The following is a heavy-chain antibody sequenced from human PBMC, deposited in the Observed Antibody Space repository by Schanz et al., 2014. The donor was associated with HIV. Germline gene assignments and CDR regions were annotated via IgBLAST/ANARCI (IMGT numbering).Heavy chain of an antibody. CDR3: ARGAAEMATMTPWRY. J-gene: IGHJ4*02. V-gene: IGHV1-18*01. CDR1: GYTFISYG. Sequence: QVQLVQSGPEVKKPGASVKVSCKASGYTFISYGISWVRQAPGQGLEWMGWISAYNGNTNYAQKFQGRLTMTTDTSTSTAYMELRSLRSDDTAVYYCARGAAEMATMTPWRYWGQGTLVTVSS. D-gene: IGHD5-12*01. CDR2: ISAYNGNT.